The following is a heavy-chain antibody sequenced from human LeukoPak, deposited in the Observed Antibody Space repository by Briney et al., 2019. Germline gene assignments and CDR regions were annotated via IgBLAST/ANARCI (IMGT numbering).Heavy chain of an antibody. Sequence: ASVKVSFKASGYTFTGSRMQWAQQAPGQGLERMGWINPSNGDTNSEQKFQGRVTMTRDTSISTVYMELSRLTSDDTAVYYCARSWYGMDVWGQGTTVIVSS. CDR1: GYTFTGSR. CDR2: INPSNGDT. CDR3: ARSWYGMDV. J-gene: IGHJ6*02. D-gene: IGHD6-13*01. V-gene: IGHV1-2*02.